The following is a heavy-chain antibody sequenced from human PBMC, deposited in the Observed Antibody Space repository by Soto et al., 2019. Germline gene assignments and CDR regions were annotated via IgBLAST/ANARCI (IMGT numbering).Heavy chain of an antibody. CDR3: AKEGGLSGSYYISSSYYFDY. J-gene: IGHJ4*02. CDR1: GFTFSSYS. Sequence: GGSLRLSCAASGFTFSSYSMNWVRQAPGKGLEWVSYISPSSSTIYYADSVKGRFTISRDNAKNSLYLQMNSLRDEDTAVYYCAKEGGLSGSYYISSSYYFDYWGQGTLVTVSS. V-gene: IGHV3-48*02. D-gene: IGHD1-26*01. CDR2: ISPSSSTI.